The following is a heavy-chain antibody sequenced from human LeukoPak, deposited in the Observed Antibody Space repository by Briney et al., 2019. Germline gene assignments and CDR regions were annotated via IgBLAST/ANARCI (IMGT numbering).Heavy chain of an antibody. V-gene: IGHV1-2*02. Sequence: ASVEVSCKASGYTFTGYYMHWVRQAPGQGLEWMGWINPNSGGTNYAQKFQGRVTMTRDTSISTAYMELSRLRSDDTAVYYCARDYWFGELLSNFDYWGQGTLVTVSS. J-gene: IGHJ4*02. CDR1: GYTFTGYY. CDR2: INPNSGGT. CDR3: ARDYWFGELLSNFDY. D-gene: IGHD3-10*01.